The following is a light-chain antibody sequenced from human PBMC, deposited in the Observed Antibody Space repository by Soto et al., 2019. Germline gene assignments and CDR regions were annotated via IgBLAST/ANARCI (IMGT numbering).Light chain of an antibody. CDR1: PTLLHKNGYNY. J-gene: IGKJ1*01. Sequence: IFITQSPLSLSATPGAAASSACMSSPTLLHKNGYNYVDWYMQKPGQSPQLLIYLGSNRASGVPDRFSGSGSDTYFTLEISRVEADDVGVYYCMQPLENFRTFGQGTKVDIK. CDR2: LGS. CDR3: MQPLENFRT. V-gene: IGKV2-28*01.